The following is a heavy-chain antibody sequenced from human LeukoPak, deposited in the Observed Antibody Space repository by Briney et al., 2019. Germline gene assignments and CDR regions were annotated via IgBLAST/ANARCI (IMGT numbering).Heavy chain of an antibody. CDR1: GFPFSYYG. J-gene: IGHJ5*02. D-gene: IGHD3-10*01. V-gene: IGHV3-30*02. Sequence: GGSLRLSCAASGFPFSYYGFHWVRQAPGKGLEWVAFIRYDGNDKFYADSVEGRFTISRDTSRNTLYLQMHSLRTEDTAVYYCAKDLMRDRWFGESWGQGTLVTVSS. CDR3: AKDLMRDRWFGES. CDR2: IRYDGNDK.